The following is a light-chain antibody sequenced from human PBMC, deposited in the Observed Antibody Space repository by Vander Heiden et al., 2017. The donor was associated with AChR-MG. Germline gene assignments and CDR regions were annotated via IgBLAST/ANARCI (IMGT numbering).Light chain of an antibody. CDR3: QQHQSYSQWA. CDR2: KAS. J-gene: IGKJ1*01. CDR1: QSLSGY. Sequence: DIQMTQSPSTLSAPVGDRVTITCRASQSLSGYLAWYQQKPGKAPKLLIYKASSLERGVPSRFSGSGYETEFTLTISSLHPDDFATYYCQQHQSYSQWAFGQRTKVEIK. V-gene: IGKV1-5*03.